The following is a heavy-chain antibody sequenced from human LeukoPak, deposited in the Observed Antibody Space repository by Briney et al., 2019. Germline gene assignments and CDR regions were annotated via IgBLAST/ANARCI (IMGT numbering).Heavy chain of an antibody. CDR1: GFSFISYG. CDR2: ISDDGRRK. J-gene: IGHJ4*02. D-gene: IGHD4-17*01. Sequence: GESLRLSCAASGFSFISYGMHWVRQAPGKGLEWVGVISDDGRRKDYADSVKGRFTISRDNSKDTLYLQMNSLRAEDTAVYYCAKRPSDYGDYVSYFDYWGQGTLVTVSS. V-gene: IGHV3-30*18. CDR3: AKRPSDYGDYVSYFDY.